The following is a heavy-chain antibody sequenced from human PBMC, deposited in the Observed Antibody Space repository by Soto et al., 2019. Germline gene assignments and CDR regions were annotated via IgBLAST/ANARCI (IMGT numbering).Heavy chain of an antibody. CDR2: IYYSGST. J-gene: IGHJ6*02. Sequence: SETLSLTCTVSGGSISSSSYYWGWIRQPPGKGLEWIGSIYYSGSTYYNPSLKSRVTISVDTSKNQFSLKLSSVTAADTAVYYCARENGNYYDSSGYYSHYYYYGMDVWGQGTTVTVSS. V-gene: IGHV4-39*02. CDR1: GGSISSSSYY. CDR3: ARENGNYYDSSGYYSHYYYYGMDV. D-gene: IGHD3-22*01.